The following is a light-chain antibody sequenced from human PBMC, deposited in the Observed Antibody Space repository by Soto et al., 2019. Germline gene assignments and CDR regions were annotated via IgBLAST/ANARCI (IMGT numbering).Light chain of an antibody. Sequence: AIRMTQSPSSFSASTGDRVTITCRASQGISSYLAWYQQKPGKAPKLLIYAASTLQSGVPSRFSGSGSWTDFTLTISCLQSEDFAPYYCQQYYSYPRTFGQGTKVEIK. CDR2: AAS. J-gene: IGKJ1*01. V-gene: IGKV1-8*01. CDR3: QQYYSYPRT. CDR1: QGISSY.